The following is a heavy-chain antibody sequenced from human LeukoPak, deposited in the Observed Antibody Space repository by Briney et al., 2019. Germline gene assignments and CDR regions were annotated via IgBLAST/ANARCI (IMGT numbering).Heavy chain of an antibody. V-gene: IGHV3-74*01. J-gene: IGHJ4*02. CDR3: ARVRFGYSSIPFDY. CDR1: GFTFSSYW. CDR2: INSDGSST. D-gene: IGHD6-19*01. Sequence: PGGSLRLSCAASGFTFSSYWMHWARQAPGKGLVWVSRINSDGSSTSYADSVKGRFTISRDNAKNTLYLQMNSLRAEDTAVYYCARVRFGYSSIPFDYWGQGTLVTVSS.